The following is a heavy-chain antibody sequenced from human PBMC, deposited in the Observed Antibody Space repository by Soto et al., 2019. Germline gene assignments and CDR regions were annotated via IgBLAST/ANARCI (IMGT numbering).Heavy chain of an antibody. J-gene: IGHJ4*02. CDR1: GYTFTSYS. CDR2: INAGNGNT. CDR3: AKAISGYYAPSDY. V-gene: IGHV1-3*01. D-gene: IGHD3-22*01. Sequence: ASVKVSCKASGYTFTSYSMHWVRQAPGQRLEWMGWINAGNGNTKYYADSVRGRFTISRDDSKSTLYLQMNSLRGDDTAIYYCAKAISGYYAPSDYWGQGTQVTVS.